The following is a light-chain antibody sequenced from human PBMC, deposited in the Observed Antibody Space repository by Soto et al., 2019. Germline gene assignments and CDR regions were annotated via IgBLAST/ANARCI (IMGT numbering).Light chain of an antibody. J-gene: IGKJ4*02. V-gene: IGKV3D-20*02. Sequence: EIVLTLSPGTMSLSPGERATVSCRPRLSVSSSYLAWYQQKPGPAPRLLIYGASSRAAGSPDRFSGSGAGTDFTLTISRLEPEDVAVYYCQQRSSGPPPTFGGGTKVDIK. CDR2: GAS. CDR3: QQRSSGPPPT. CDR1: LSVSSSY.